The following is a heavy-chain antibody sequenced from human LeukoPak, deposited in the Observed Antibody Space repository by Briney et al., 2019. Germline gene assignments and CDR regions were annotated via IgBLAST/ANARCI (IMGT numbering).Heavy chain of an antibody. CDR3: ARGRYDSSGYYDY. Sequence: GGSLRLSCAASGFTFSSYEMNWVRQAPGKGLEWVSYISSSGSNIYYADSVKGRFTISRDNAKNTLYLQMNSLRAEDTAVYYCARGRYDSSGYYDYWGQGTLVTVSS. V-gene: IGHV3-48*03. D-gene: IGHD3-22*01. J-gene: IGHJ4*02. CDR2: ISSSGSNI. CDR1: GFTFSSYE.